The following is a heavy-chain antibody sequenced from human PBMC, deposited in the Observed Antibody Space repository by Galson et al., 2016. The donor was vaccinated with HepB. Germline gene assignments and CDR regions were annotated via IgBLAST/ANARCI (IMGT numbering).Heavy chain of an antibody. D-gene: IGHD3-22*01. CDR2: ISAYNGDT. Sequence: SVKVSCKASGYTFTDYGFSWVRQAPGQGLEWMGWISAYNGDTNYAQKFQGRVTMTTDTSTTTAYMELGSLRSDDTAAYYCARDVPAITTGGPDYWGQGTLVTVSS. J-gene: IGHJ4*02. CDR1: GYTFTDYG. CDR3: ARDVPAITTGGPDY. V-gene: IGHV1-18*01.